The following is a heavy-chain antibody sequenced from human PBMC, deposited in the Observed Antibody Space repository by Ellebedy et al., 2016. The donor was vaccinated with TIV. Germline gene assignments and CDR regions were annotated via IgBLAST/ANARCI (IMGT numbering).Heavy chain of an antibody. D-gene: IGHD4-17*01. CDR1: GFTFRNYA. Sequence: GESLKISCAASGFTFRNYAMSWVRQAPGKGLEWVSDISGSGAGTYYADSVRGRFTISRDNSKNTLNLQMDGLRAEDTAIYYCAKAQTPYGDTIYFENWGQGTLVTVSS. J-gene: IGHJ4*02. CDR2: ISGSGAGT. V-gene: IGHV3-23*01. CDR3: AKAQTPYGDTIYFEN.